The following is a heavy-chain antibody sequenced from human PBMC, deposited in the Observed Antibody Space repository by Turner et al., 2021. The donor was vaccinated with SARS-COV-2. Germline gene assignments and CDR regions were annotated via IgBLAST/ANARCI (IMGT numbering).Heavy chain of an antibody. J-gene: IGHJ6*02. V-gene: IGHV4-59*01. Sequence: SLTCTVSGGSISSYYWSWIRQPPGKGLEWIGYIYDSGSTNYNPSLKSRVTISADTSKNQFSLKLSSVTAADTAVYYCARVVPIGVYGSGSYDHGMDVWGQGTTVTVSS. CDR2: IYDSGST. CDR3: ARVVPIGVYGSGSYDHGMDV. D-gene: IGHD3-10*01. CDR1: GGSISSYY.